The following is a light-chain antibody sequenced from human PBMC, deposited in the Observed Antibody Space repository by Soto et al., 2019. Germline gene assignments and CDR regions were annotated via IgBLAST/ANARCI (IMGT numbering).Light chain of an antibody. CDR3: QQYESYWT. J-gene: IGKJ1*01. CDR1: ETITNW. CDR2: KTS. Sequence: DIQMTQSPSTLSASIGDRVTITCRASETITNWLAWYQQKPGKAPKVLIYKTSSLQRGVPSRFSGSGSGPEFTLTINSLQPDDFATYYCQQYESYWTFGQGTKVEVK. V-gene: IGKV1-5*03.